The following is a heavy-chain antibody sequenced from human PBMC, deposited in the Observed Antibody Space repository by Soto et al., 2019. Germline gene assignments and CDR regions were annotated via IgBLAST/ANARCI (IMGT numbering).Heavy chain of an antibody. CDR2: ISGSGGST. D-gene: IGHD2-15*01. Sequence: EVQLLESGGGLVQPGGSLRLSCAASGFTFSSYAMSWVRQAPGKGLEWVSAISGSGGSTYYADSVKGRFTISRDNSKNTLYLQMHSLRAEDTAVYYCAKGPTVYCSGGSCYGGGAFDIWGQGTMVTVSS. CDR3: AKGPTVYCSGGSCYGGGAFDI. V-gene: IGHV3-23*01. CDR1: GFTFSSYA. J-gene: IGHJ3*02.